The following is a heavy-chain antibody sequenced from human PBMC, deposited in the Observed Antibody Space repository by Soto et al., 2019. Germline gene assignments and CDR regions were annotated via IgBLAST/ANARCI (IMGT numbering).Heavy chain of an antibody. J-gene: IGHJ4*02. CDR1: GYTFSTYG. Sequence: QVQLVQSGAEVKKPGASVKVSCKASGYTFSTYGFSWVRQAPGQGLEWMGWIGAYNGDTNYAQNFQGRVTMTTDTSTTTAYMELRSLRSDDTAVYFCARAWKGAEGFDSWGQGTLVTVSS. V-gene: IGHV1-18*01. CDR2: IGAYNGDT. D-gene: IGHD1-1*01. CDR3: ARAWKGAEGFDS.